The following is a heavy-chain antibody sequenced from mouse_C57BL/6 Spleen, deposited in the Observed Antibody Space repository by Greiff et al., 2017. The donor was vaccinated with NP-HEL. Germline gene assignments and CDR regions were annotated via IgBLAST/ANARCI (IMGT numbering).Heavy chain of an antibody. CDR3: ASPNWDWYFDV. J-gene: IGHJ1*03. CDR1: GVDFSRYW. V-gene: IGHV4-1*01. D-gene: IGHD4-1*01. CDR2: INPDSSTI. Sequence: EASGVDFSRYWMSWVRRAPGKGLEWIGEINPDSSTINYAPSLKDKFIISRDNAKNTLYLQMSKVRSEDTALYYCASPNWDWYFDVWGTGTTVTVSS.